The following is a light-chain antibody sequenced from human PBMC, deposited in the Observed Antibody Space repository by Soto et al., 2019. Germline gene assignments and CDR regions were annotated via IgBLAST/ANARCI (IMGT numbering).Light chain of an antibody. CDR1: SSDIGGYDY. J-gene: IGLJ2*01. V-gene: IGLV2-14*01. Sequence: QSALTQPASVSGSPGQSINISCTGTSSDIGGYDYVSWYQQHPGKAPKLMIYDVFNRPSGVSNRFSGSKSGNTASLTISGLQTEDEADYYCSSYTSSGIIEVFGGGTKLTVL. CDR3: SSYTSSGIIEV. CDR2: DVF.